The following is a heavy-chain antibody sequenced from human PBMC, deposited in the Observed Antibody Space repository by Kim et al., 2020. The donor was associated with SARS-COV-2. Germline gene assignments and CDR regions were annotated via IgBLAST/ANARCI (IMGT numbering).Heavy chain of an antibody. CDR1: GYSFTNYW. CDR3: ARHVGYYYYYMDV. V-gene: IGHV5-51*01. Sequence: GESLKISCKGSGYSFTNYWIGWVRQMPGKGLEWMGIIYPGDSDTRYSPSFQGQVTISADKSISTAYLQWSSLEASDTAMYYCARHVGYYYYYMDVWGKGTTVTVSS. CDR2: IYPGDSDT. J-gene: IGHJ6*03. D-gene: IGHD1-26*01.